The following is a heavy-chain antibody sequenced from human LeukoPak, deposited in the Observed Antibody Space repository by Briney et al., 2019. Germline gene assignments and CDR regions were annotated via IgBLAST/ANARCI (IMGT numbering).Heavy chain of an antibody. Sequence: ASVKVSCKAPGGTFSSYAISWVRQAPGQGLEWMGGIIPIFGTANYAQKFQGRVTITADESTSTAYMELSSLRSEDTAVYYCARGGYSSSPRGYWGQGTLVTVSS. D-gene: IGHD6-13*01. J-gene: IGHJ4*02. CDR1: GGTFSSYA. V-gene: IGHV1-69*13. CDR3: ARGGYSSSPRGY. CDR2: IIPIFGTA.